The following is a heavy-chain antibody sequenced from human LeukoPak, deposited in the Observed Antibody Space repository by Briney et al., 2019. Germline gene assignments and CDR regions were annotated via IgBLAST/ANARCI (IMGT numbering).Heavy chain of an antibody. CDR3: ARLSRYCTNGVCYTLDY. Sequence: SETLSLTCTVSGGSISIYYWSWIRQPPGKGLEWIGYIYYSGSTNYNPSLKSRVTISVDTSKNQFSLKLSSVTAADTAVYYCARLSRYCTNGVCYTLDYWGQGTLVTVSS. V-gene: IGHV4-59*08. CDR1: GGSISIYY. D-gene: IGHD2-8*01. CDR2: IYYSGST. J-gene: IGHJ4*02.